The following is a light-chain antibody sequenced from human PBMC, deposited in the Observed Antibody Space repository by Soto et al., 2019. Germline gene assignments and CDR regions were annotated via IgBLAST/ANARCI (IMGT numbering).Light chain of an antibody. Sequence: QSVLTQPPSVSGAPGQRVTMSCAGTSSNIGADYDVHWYQLLPGIAPKLLIYSNTNRASGVPNRFSGSKSGTSASLDIAGLQAEDEADYYCQSYYSGLNDYFFGPGTKLTVL. V-gene: IGLV1-40*01. CDR2: SNT. J-gene: IGLJ1*01. CDR1: SSNIGADYD. CDR3: QSYYSGLNDYF.